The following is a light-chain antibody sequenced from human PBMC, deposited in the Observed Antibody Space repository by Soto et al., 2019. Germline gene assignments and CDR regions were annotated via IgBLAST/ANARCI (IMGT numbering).Light chain of an antibody. J-gene: IGKJ5*01. CDR2: ETS. CDR3: QQRHNWRDT. Sequence: EIVLTQSPGTLSLSPGERATLSCRASQSVSGSYLAWYQQKPGQVPRLLMYETSRRATGIPARFSGSGSGTDFTLTISSLEPEDFAVYYCQQRHNWRDTFGQGTRLEI. CDR1: QSVSGSY. V-gene: IGKV3D-20*02.